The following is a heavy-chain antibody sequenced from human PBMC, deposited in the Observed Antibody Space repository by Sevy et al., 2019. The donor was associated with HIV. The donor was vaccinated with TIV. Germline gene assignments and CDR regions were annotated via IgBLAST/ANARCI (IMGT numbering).Heavy chain of an antibody. CDR2: VRSKGDGGTT. V-gene: IGHV3-15*01. Sequence: GGSLRLSCAASGFSFSDAWVSWVHQAPGKGLERVGRVRSKGDGGTTEYAAPVKGRFTIARDDSKDMLYLQMKSLKTEDTGVYYCTTEGADWGQGTLVTVSS. CDR3: TTEGAD. J-gene: IGHJ1*01. CDR1: GFSFSDAW.